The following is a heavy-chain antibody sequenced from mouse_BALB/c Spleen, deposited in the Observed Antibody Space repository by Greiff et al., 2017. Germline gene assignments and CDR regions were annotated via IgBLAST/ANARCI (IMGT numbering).Heavy chain of an antibody. V-gene: IGHV5-15*02. CDR2: ISNLAYSI. CDR1: GFTFSDYG. J-gene: IGHJ2*01. D-gene: IGHD1-1*02. Sequence: EVHLVESGGGLVQPGGSRKLSCAASGFTFSDYGMAWVRQAPGKGPEWVAFISNLAYSIYYADTVTGRFTISRENAKNTLYLEMSSLRSEDTAMYYCARDKDYSFDYWGQGTTLTVSS. CDR3: ARDKDYSFDY.